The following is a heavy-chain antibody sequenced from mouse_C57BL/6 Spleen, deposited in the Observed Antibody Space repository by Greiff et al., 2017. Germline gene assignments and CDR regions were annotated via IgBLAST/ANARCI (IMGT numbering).Heavy chain of an antibody. D-gene: IGHD2-10*02. CDR3: VSIDFDY. V-gene: IGHV1-7*01. Sequence: QVQLKESGAELAKPGASVKLSCKASGYTFTSYWMHWVKQRPGQGLEWIGYINPSGGYHKYNQKFTDKSTLTADKSSRTAYMRLSSLTYEDSSVYYCVSIDFDYWGQGTTLTVSS. J-gene: IGHJ2*01. CDR2: INPSGGYH. CDR1: GYTFTSYW.